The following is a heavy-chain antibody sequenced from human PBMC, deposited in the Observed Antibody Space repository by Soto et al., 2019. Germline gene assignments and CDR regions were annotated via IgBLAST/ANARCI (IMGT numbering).Heavy chain of an antibody. CDR1: GFTFSSYS. V-gene: IGHV3-48*01. J-gene: IGHJ4*02. Sequence: GGSLRLSCAASGFTFSSYSMNWVRQAPGKGLEWVSYISSSSSTIYYADSVKGRFTISRDNAKNSLYLQMNSLRAEDTAVYYCAREAVGQLVPYYFDYWGQGTLVTVSS. CDR2: ISSSSSTI. CDR3: AREAVGQLVPYYFDY. D-gene: IGHD6-6*01.